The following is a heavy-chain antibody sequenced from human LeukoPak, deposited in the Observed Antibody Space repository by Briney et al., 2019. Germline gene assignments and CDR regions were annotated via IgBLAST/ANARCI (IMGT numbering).Heavy chain of an antibody. Sequence: PGGSMRLSCAASGFTFSSYAMHWVRQAPGKRLEYVSAISSNGGSTYYANSVKGRFTISRDNSKNTLYLQMGSLRAEDTAVYYCARVSLENTIDYWGQGTLVTVSS. D-gene: IGHD1-1*01. J-gene: IGHJ4*02. CDR3: ARVSLENTIDY. V-gene: IGHV3-64*01. CDR1: GFTFSSYA. CDR2: ISSNGGST.